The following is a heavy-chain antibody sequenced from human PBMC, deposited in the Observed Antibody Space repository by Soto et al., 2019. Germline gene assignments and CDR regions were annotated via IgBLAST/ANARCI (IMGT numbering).Heavy chain of an antibody. CDR2: IYYSGST. CDR1: DGSIRSGGCY. J-gene: IGHJ4*02. V-gene: IGHV4-31*02. CDR3: ARAPGY. Sequence: LSVTWTVADGSIRSGGCYWSWIRQHPGKGLEWIGYIYYSGSTYYNPSLKSRVTISVDTSKNQFSLKLSSVTAADTAVYYCARAPGYWGQGTLVTVSS.